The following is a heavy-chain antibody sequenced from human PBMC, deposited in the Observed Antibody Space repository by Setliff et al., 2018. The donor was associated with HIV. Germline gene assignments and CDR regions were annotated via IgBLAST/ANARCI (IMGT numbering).Heavy chain of an antibody. CDR3: ARGPARAVARPGWLDP. D-gene: IGHD6-19*01. CDR2: IYYSGST. CDR1: GGSISSGGYY. J-gene: IGHJ5*02. V-gene: IGHV4-31*03. Sequence: PSETLSLTCTVSGGSISSGGYYWSWIRQHPGKGLEWIGYIYYSGSTYYNPSLKSRVTISVDTSKNQFSLKLSSVTAADTAVYYCARGPARAVARPGWLDPWGQGTLVTVSS.